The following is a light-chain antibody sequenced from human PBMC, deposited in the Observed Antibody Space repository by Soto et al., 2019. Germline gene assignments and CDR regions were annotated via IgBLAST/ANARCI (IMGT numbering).Light chain of an antibody. V-gene: IGLV1-47*01. CDR1: SSNIGSNY. J-gene: IGLJ2*01. CDR2: RNS. Sequence: QLVLTQPPSASGTPGQRVTISWSGSSSNIGSNYVYWYQQLPGTVPQLLIYRNSERPSGVPDRFSGSKSGTSASLAISGLRSEDEVDYYCGAWDDSLSGVVFGGGTKVTVL. CDR3: GAWDDSLSGVV.